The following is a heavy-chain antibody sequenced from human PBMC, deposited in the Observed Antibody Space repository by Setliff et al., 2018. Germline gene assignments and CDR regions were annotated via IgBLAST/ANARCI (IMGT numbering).Heavy chain of an antibody. J-gene: IGHJ4*02. Sequence: ASVKVSCKVSGYTLTELSMHWVRQAPGKGLEWMGGFDPEDGETIYAQKFQGRVTITRNTSISTAYMELSSLRSEDTAVYYCARVESRYSSSWYFFDYWGQGTLVTVSS. CDR2: FDPEDGET. CDR1: GYTLTELS. CDR3: ARVESRYSSSWYFFDY. D-gene: IGHD6-13*01. V-gene: IGHV1-24*01.